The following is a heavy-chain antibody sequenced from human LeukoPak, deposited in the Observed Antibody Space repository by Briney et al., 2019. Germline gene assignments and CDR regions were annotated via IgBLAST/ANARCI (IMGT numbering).Heavy chain of an antibody. D-gene: IGHD3-3*01. CDR3: ARAYTIFGVVTAFDI. V-gene: IGHV1-8*03. Sequence: ASVKVSCKASGYTFTSYDINWVRQATVQGLEWMGWMNPNSGNTGYAQKFQGRVTITRNTSISTAYMELSSLRSEDTAVYYCARAYTIFGVVTAFDIWGQGTMVTVSS. CDR2: MNPNSGNT. J-gene: IGHJ3*02. CDR1: GYTFTSYD.